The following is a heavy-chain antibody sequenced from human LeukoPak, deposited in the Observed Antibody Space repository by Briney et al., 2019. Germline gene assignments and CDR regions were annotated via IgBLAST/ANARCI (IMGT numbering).Heavy chain of an antibody. CDR2: ISGSGGST. D-gene: IGHD4-17*01. V-gene: IGHV3-23*01. J-gene: IGHJ4*02. Sequence: GRSLRLSCAASGFTFKNYGMHWVRQAPGKGLEWVSAISGSGGSTYYADSVKGRFTISRDNSKNTLYLQMNSLRAEDTAVYYCAKDYGDYVSTYFDYWGQGTLVTVSS. CDR1: GFTFKNYG. CDR3: AKDYGDYVSTYFDY.